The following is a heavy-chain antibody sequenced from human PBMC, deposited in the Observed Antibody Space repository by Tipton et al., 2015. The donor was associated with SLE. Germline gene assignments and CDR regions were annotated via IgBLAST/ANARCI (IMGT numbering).Heavy chain of an antibody. V-gene: IGHV4-39*07. CDR3: ATYGAFVYMDV. J-gene: IGHJ6*03. CDR1: GGSISSSSYY. Sequence: LRLSCTVSGGSISSSSYYWGWIRQPPGKGLEWIGSIYYSGSTYYNPSLKSRVAISVDTSKNQFSLKLSSVTAADTAVYYCATYGAFVYMDVWGKGTTVTVSS. D-gene: IGHD4-17*01. CDR2: IYYSGST.